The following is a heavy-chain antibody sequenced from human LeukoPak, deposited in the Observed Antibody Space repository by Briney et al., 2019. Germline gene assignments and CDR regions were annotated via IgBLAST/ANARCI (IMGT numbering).Heavy chain of an antibody. V-gene: IGHV1-18*04. CDR1: GCTFTSYY. CDR3: ARTCSSSSCCMVH. Sequence: ASVKVSCKASGCTFTSYYMHWVRQAPGQGLEWMGWISVYNGNTNYAQNLQGRVTLTTDTSTSTAYMELRSLRSDDTALYYCARTCSSSSCCMVHWGQGTLVTVSS. J-gene: IGHJ4*02. CDR2: ISVYNGNT. D-gene: IGHD2-15*01.